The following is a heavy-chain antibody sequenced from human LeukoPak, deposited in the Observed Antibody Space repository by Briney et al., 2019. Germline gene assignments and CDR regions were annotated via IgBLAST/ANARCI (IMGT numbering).Heavy chain of an antibody. V-gene: IGHV7-4-1*02. CDR2: INTNTGNR. CDR1: GYTFTNYT. J-gene: IGHJ3*02. CDR3: SRAPGAFDI. Sequence: ASVTVSYKASGYTFTNYTLNWVGQAPGQGREGMGWINTNTGNRTYAQGFAGRVVFSLDSAVSTAYLQISSLKAEDTAVYYCSRAPGAFDIWGQGTMVTVSP.